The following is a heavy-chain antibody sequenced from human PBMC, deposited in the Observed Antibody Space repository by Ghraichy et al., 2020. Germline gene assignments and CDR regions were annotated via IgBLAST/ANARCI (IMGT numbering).Heavy chain of an antibody. D-gene: IGHD2-2*01. V-gene: IGHV3-21*01. CDR1: GFTFSSYS. CDR2: ISSSSSYI. J-gene: IGHJ6*02. CDR3: ARDTYHDDYYYYGMDV. Sequence: GGSLRLSCAASGFTFSSYSMNWVRQAPGKGLEWVSSISSSSSYIYYADSVKGRFTISRDNAKNSLYLQMNSLRAEDTAVYYCARDTYHDDYYYYGMDVWGQGTTVTVSS.